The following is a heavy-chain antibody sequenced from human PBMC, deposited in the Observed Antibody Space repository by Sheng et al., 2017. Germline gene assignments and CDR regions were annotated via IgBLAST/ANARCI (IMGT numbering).Heavy chain of an antibody. V-gene: IGHV4-34*01. D-gene: IGHD6-13*01. J-gene: IGHJ4*02. Sequence: QVQLQQWGAGLLKPSETLSLTCAVYGGSFSGYYWSWIRQPPGKGLEWIGEINHSGSTNYNPSLKSRVTISVDTSKNQFSLKLSSVTAADTAVYYCARVVIAAAGRFDYWGQGTLVTVSS. CDR3: ARVVIAAAGRFDY. CDR1: GGSFSGYY. CDR2: INHSGST.